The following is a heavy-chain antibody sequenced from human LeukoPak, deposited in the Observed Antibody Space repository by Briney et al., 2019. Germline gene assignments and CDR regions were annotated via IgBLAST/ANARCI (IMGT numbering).Heavy chain of an antibody. J-gene: IGHJ4*02. CDR1: SGSINSYY. CDR3: ARHGYTASHFFLDY. V-gene: IGHV4-4*07. Sequence: SETLSLTCSVSSGSINSYYWGWVRQPAGRGLEWIGRTYTTGHADYDPSLQSRVTMSVDTSQKQFSLNLRSVTAADTAFYFCARHGYTASHFFLDYWSQGTLVTVSS. CDR2: TYTTGHA. D-gene: IGHD5-18*01.